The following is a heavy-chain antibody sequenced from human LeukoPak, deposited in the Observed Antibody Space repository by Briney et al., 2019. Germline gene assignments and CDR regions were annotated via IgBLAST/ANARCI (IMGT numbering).Heavy chain of an antibody. CDR2: IYTSGST. Sequence: KPSETLSLTCTVSGGSISIYYWSWIRQPAGKGLEWIGRIYTSGSTTYNSSLKSRVTISLDTSKNHFSLRLSSVTAADTAVYYCARDREVGATGYYFDYWGQGTLVTVSS. V-gene: IGHV4-4*07. CDR3: ARDREVGATGYYFDY. J-gene: IGHJ4*02. CDR1: GGSISIYY. D-gene: IGHD1-26*01.